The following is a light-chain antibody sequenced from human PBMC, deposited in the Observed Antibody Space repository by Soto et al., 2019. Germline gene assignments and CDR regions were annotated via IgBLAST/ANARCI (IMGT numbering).Light chain of an antibody. Sequence: EFVLTQSPGTLSLSPGERATLSYRASQRPNSSYFAWYQQKPGQAPRLLIYGVASRATGIQDRFSGSESGTDLTLTISRLEPEDFAVYFCQHYGTSPLTFGQGTKVEIK. CDR3: QHYGTSPLT. J-gene: IGKJ1*01. V-gene: IGKV3-20*01. CDR1: QRPNSSY. CDR2: GVA.